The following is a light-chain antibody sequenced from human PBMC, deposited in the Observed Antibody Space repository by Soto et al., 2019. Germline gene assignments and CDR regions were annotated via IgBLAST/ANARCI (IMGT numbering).Light chain of an antibody. J-gene: IGLJ1*01. CDR2: NND. V-gene: IGLV1-44*01. Sequence: QSALTQPPSASGTPGQRVTLSCSGGSSNIGTNSVNWYQQLPGRAPKLLIYNNDLRPSGVPDRFSGSKSGTSASLAISGLQSEDEADYYCAAWDDSLNGFYVFGIGTKVTVL. CDR3: AAWDDSLNGFYV. CDR1: SSNIGTNS.